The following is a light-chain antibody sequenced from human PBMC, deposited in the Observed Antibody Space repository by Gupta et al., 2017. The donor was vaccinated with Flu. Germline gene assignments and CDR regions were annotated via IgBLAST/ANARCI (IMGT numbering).Light chain of an antibody. CDR3: HRYRNSPG. CDR2: SAS. V-gene: IGKV3-20*01. CDR1: RSSSSPY. J-gene: IGKJ1*01. Sequence: GEEATHSSRASRSSSSPYLAWYQQKPGQAPRLLIYSASNRATGIPDRFGGSGSGTDFTLTISRLEPEDFAVYYGHRYRNSPGFGQGTKVEIK.